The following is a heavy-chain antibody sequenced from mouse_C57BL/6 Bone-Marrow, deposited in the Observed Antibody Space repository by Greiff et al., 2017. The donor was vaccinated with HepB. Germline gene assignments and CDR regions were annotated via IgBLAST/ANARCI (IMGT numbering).Heavy chain of an antibody. CDR1: GYSFTSYY. CDR2: IYPGSGNT. J-gene: IGHJ1*03. D-gene: IGHD1-1*01. V-gene: IGHV1-66*01. CDR3: ARRTTVGYFDV. Sequence: LEESGPELVKPGASVKISCKASGYSFTSYYIHWVKQRPGQGLEWIGWIYPGSGNTKYNEKFKGKATLTADTSSSTAYMQLSSLTSEDSAVYYCARRTTVGYFDVWGTGTTVTVSS.